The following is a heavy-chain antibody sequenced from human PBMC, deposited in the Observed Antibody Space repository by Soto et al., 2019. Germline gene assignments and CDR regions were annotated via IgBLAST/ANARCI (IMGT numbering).Heavy chain of an antibody. CDR3: AKGQKHSGSYSGLYWYFDL. J-gene: IGHJ2*01. CDR1: GFTFSSYA. Sequence: GGSLRLSCVASGFTFSSYAMSWVRQAPGKGLEWVSAISGSGGSTYYADSVKGRFTISRDNSKNTLYLQMNSLRAEDTAVYYCAKGQKHSGSYSGLYWYFDLWGRGTLVTVSS. D-gene: IGHD1-26*01. CDR2: ISGSGGST. V-gene: IGHV3-23*01.